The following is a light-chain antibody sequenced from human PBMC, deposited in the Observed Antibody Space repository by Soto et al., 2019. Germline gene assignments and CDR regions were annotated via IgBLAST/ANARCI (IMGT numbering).Light chain of an antibody. CDR2: GAS. J-gene: IGKJ4*01. Sequence: EIVMTQSPATLSVSPGESATLSCRASQSVSSNLAWYQQKPGQAPRLLIYGASTRATGIPARFSGSGSGTEFTLTISSLLSEDLGVYYCQQYNNWHPLTFGGGTKVEIK. CDR3: QQYNNWHPLT. CDR1: QSVSSN. V-gene: IGKV3-15*01.